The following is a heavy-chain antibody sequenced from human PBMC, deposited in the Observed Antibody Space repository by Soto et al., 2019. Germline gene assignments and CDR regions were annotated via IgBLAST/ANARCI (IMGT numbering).Heavy chain of an antibody. CDR2: INHSGST. V-gene: IGHV4-34*01. J-gene: IGHJ4*02. CDR3: ARGRFGYYDSSGYTPSGY. D-gene: IGHD3-22*01. CDR1: GGSFSGYY. Sequence: QVQLQQWGAGLLKPSETLSLTCAVYGGSFSGYYWSWIRQPPGKGLEWIGEINHSGSTNYNPSLKRRVTIAVDTSKNQFSLKLSSVTAAETAVYYCARGRFGYYDSSGYTPSGYWGQGTLVTVSS.